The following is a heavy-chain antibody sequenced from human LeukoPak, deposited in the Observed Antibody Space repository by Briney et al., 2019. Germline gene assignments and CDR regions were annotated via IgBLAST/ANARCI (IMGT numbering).Heavy chain of an antibody. CDR2: IYTSGNT. CDR1: GGSISSYY. J-gene: IGHJ5*02. CDR3: ARWGTWFDP. V-gene: IGHV4-4*09. D-gene: IGHD7-27*01. Sequence: SETLSLTCTVSGGSISSYYWSWIRQPPGKGLEWIGYIYTSGNTYYSPSLKSRVTISLDTSKNQLSLRLISVTAADTAVYYCARWGTWFDPWGQGTLVTVSS.